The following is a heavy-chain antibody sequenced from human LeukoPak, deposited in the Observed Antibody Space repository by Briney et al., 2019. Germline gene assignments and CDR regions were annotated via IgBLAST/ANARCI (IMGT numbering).Heavy chain of an antibody. CDR2: INHRGIT. J-gene: IGHJ4*02. CDR3: ARRSTSCLDY. D-gene: IGHD2-2*01. V-gene: IGHV4-30-2*01. CDR1: GGSISSGGYS. Sequence: PSQTLSLTCAVSGGSISSGGYSWSWIRQPPGKGLEWIGEINHRGITNYNPSLTSRVTISVDTSKNQFSLNLTSLTAADTAVYYCARRSTSCLDYWGQGTLVTVSS.